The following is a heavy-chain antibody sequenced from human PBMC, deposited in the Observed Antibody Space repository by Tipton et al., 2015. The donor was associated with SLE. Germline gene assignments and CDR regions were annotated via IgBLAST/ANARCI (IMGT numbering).Heavy chain of an antibody. D-gene: IGHD4-17*01. CDR1: GGSFSGYY. V-gene: IGHV4-34*01. J-gene: IGHJ4*02. Sequence: TLSLTCAVYGGSFSGYYWSWIRQPPGKGLEWIGEINHSGSTNYNPSLKSRVTISVDTSKNQFSLKLSSVTAADMAVYYCASYYGDYPQYFDYWGQGTLVTVSS. CDR2: INHSGST. CDR3: ASYYGDYPQYFDY.